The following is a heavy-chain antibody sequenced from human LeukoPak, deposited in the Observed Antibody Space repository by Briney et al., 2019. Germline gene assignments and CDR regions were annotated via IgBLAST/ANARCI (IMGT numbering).Heavy chain of an antibody. CDR1: GFTFSDYY. CDR3: AREGGSSWPQPFDH. J-gene: IGHJ4*02. CDR2: ISSSSSYI. V-gene: IGHV3-11*05. Sequence: GGSLRLSCAASGFTFSDYYMSSIRQAPGKGLEWVSSISSSSSYIYYADSLKGRFTISRDNAKNSLYLQMNSLRAEDTALYHCAREGGSSWPQPFDHWGQGTLVTVSS. D-gene: IGHD6-13*01.